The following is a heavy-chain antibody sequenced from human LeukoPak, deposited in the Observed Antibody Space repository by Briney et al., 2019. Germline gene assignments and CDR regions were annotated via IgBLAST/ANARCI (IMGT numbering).Heavy chain of an antibody. CDR2: IHYSGNT. Sequence: SETLSLTCTASGGSISNHYWSWIRQAPGKGLDFIGYIHYSGNTNYNPSLKSRVTISVDTSKNQLSLNLISVTAADTAVYYCARHMSGVIVPAGGMDVWGQGTTVTVSS. D-gene: IGHD2-2*01. CDR1: GGSISNHY. CDR3: ARHMSGVIVPAGGMDV. J-gene: IGHJ6*02. V-gene: IGHV4-59*08.